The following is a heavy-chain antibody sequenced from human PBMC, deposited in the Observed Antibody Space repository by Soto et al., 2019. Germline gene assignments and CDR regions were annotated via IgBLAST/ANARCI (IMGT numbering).Heavy chain of an antibody. CDR2: TYYRSKWYN. CDR3: EGMQDAALAY. V-gene: IGHV6-1*01. Sequence: SQALSLTCAIPGESVSRTSAASNWIRQSPSRGLEWLGRTYYRSKWYNEYAVSVKSRITIKPDTSKNQFSLQLNSVIPEDTAGYYCEGMQDAALAYWGQGTLVTVPS. CDR1: GESVSRTSAA. J-gene: IGHJ4*02.